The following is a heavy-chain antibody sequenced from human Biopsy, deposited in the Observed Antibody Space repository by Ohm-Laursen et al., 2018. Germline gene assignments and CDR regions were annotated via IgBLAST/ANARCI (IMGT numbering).Heavy chain of an antibody. Sequence: GTLSLTCCVSGGSISSYYWNWIRQPPGKGLEWVGYIYYSGSTNYNPSLKSRVTISVDTSKNQFSLKLYSVTAADTAVYYCARGQALKSFDYWGQGTLVTVSS. V-gene: IGHV4-59*01. CDR3: ARGQALKSFDY. J-gene: IGHJ4*02. CDR2: IYYSGST. CDR1: GGSISSYY.